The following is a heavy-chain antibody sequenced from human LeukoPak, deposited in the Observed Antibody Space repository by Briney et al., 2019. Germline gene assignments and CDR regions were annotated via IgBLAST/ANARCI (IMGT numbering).Heavy chain of an antibody. J-gene: IGHJ3*02. V-gene: IGHV3-23*01. D-gene: IGHD2-2*01. CDR3: AKDLTYQLLVDNAFDI. CDR1: GFTFSSYA. CDR2: ISGSGGST. Sequence: GGSLRLSCAAPGFTFSSYAMSWVRQAPGQGLEWVSAISGSGGSTYYADSVKGRSTISRDNSKNTLYLQMNSLRAEDTAVYYCAKDLTYQLLVDNAFDIWGQGTMVTVSS.